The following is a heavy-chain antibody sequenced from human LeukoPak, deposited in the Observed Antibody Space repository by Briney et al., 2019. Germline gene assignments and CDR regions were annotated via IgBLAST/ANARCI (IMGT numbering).Heavy chain of an antibody. J-gene: IGHJ6*03. D-gene: IGHD2-21*01. CDR1: GYTFTSYD. V-gene: IGHV1-8*01. CDR2: MNPNSGNT. Sequence: ASVKVSCKASGYTFTSYDINWVPQASGQGLEWMGWMNPNSGNTGYAQNFRGRVTITRNTSISTAYMELSSLGAETERGGKCAEADAREYCDGDCYYYIDIWGKGTMVTVSS. CDR3: AEADAREYCDGDCYYYIDI.